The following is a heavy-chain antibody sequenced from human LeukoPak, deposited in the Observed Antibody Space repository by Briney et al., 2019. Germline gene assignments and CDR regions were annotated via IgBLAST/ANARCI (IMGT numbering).Heavy chain of an antibody. D-gene: IGHD2-15*01. CDR2: LYSDGRT. V-gene: IGHV3-53*01. CDR1: GFTVNSNY. CDR3: ARGGGYYPIDY. J-gene: IGHJ4*02. Sequence: GGSLRLSCAASGFTVNSNYVNWVRQAPGKGLEWVSVLYSDGRTYYADSVKGRFTISRDTSKNTLYLQVNSLRAEDTAVYYCARGGGYYPIDYWGQGTLVTVSS.